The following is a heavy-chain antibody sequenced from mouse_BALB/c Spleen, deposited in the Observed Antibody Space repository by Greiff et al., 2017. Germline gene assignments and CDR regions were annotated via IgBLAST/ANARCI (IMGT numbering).Heavy chain of an antibody. CDR3: ARRGAYYGSYWFAY. Sequence: EVQLQQSGAELVKPGASVKLSCTASGFNIKDTYMHWVKQRPEQGLEWIGRIDPANGNTKYDPKFQGKATITADTSSNTAYLQLSSLTAEDTAVYYCARRGAYYGSYWFAYWGQGTLVTVSA. J-gene: IGHJ3*01. D-gene: IGHD2-10*01. CDR1: GFNIKDTY. CDR2: IDPANGNT. V-gene: IGHV14-3*02.